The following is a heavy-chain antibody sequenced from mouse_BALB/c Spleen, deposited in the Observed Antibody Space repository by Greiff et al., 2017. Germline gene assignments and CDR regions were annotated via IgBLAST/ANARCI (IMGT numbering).Heavy chain of an antibody. Sequence: QVHVKQSGAELAKPGASVKMSCKASGYTFTSYWMHWVKQRPGQGLEWIGYINPSTGYTEYNQKFKDKATLTADKSSSTAYMQLSSLTSEDSAVYYCAREYASFAYWGQGTLVTVSA. J-gene: IGHJ3*01. V-gene: IGHV1-7*01. CDR1: GYTFTSYW. CDR3: AREYASFAY. D-gene: IGHD2-10*02. CDR2: INPSTGYT.